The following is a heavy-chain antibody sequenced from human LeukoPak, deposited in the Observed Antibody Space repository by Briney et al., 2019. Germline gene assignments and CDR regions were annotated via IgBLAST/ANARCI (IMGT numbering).Heavy chain of an antibody. J-gene: IGHJ4*02. CDR2: IYSSGST. CDR1: GDSISSGSYY. Sequence: SETLSLTCTVSGDSISSGSYYWSWIRQPAGKGPEWIGRIYSSGSTNYNPSLKSRVTISVDTSKNQFSLQLNSVTPEDTAVYYCARFCYYGSGSYGNKYYFDYWGQGTLVTVSS. V-gene: IGHV4-61*02. D-gene: IGHD3-10*01. CDR3: ARFCYYGSGSYGNKYYFDY.